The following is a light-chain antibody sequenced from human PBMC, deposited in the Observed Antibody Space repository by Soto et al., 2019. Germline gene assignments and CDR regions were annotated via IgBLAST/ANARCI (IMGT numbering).Light chain of an antibody. CDR1: QSISSW. CDR2: KAS. Sequence: DFQLTQAPGTVSGALVDSVSLTCRASQSISSWLAWYQQKPGKAPKLLIYKASSLESGVPSRFSGSGSGTEFTLTISSLQPDDFATYYCQQYNSYWTFGQGTKVDIK. J-gene: IGKJ1*01. CDR3: QQYNSYWT. V-gene: IGKV1-5*03.